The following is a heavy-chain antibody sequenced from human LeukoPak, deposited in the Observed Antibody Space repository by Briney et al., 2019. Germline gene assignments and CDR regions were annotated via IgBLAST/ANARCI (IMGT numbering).Heavy chain of an antibody. CDR3: ARGDSSGWYFDY. V-gene: IGHV3-20*04. D-gene: IGHD6-19*01. J-gene: IGHJ4*02. Sequence: GGSLRLSCAASGFTFSDYYMSWIRQAPGKGLEWVSGINWNGGSTGYADSVKGRFTISKDNAKNSLHLQMNSLRAEDTALYFCARGDSSGWYFDYWGPGTLVTVSS. CDR1: GFTFSDYY. CDR2: INWNGGST.